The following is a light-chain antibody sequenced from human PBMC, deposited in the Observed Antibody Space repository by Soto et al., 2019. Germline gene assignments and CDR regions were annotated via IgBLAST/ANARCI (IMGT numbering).Light chain of an antibody. J-gene: IGKJ5*01. CDR1: QGISSW. V-gene: IGKV1D-12*01. CDR2: AAS. Sequence: DIQMSQAPSSVCPAVGDGVTSTFVASQGISSWLAWYQRKPGKAPKLLIYAASSLQSGVPSRFSGSGSGTHFTLTISSLQPEDFATYYCQQANTFPLTFGQGTRLEIK. CDR3: QQANTFPLT.